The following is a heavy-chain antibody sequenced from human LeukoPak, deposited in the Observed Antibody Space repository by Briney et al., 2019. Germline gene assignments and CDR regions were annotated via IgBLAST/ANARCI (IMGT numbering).Heavy chain of an antibody. CDR1: GGTFSSYA. J-gene: IGHJ4*02. CDR3: VVGLEVAGTNY. D-gene: IGHD6-19*01. CDR2: IIPIFGTA. V-gene: IGHV1-69*13. Sequence: SVKVSCKASGGTFSSYAISWVRQAPGQGLEWMGGIIPIFGTANYAQKFQGRVTITADESTSTAYMELCSLRSEDTAVYYCVVGLEVAGTNYWGQGTLVTVSS.